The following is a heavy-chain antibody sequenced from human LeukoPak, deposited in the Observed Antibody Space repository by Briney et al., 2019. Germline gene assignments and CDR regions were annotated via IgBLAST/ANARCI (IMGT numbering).Heavy chain of an antibody. CDR2: IIPILGIA. V-gene: IGHV1-69*04. CDR1: GGTFSSYA. J-gene: IGHJ6*02. Sequence: ASVKVSCKASGGTFSSYAISWVRQAPGQGLEWMGRIIPILGIANYAQKFQGRVTITADKSTSTAYMELRSLRSDDTAVYYCARDRPYYDFWSGYYLPDYGMDVWGQGTTVTVSS. CDR3: ARDRPYYDFWSGYYLPDYGMDV. D-gene: IGHD3-3*01.